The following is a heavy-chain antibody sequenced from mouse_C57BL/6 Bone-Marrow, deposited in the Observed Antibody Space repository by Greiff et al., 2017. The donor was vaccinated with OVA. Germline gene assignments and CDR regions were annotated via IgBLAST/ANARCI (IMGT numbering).Heavy chain of an antibody. Sequence: QVQLQQPGAELVRPGTSVKLSCKASGYTFTSYWMHWVKQRPGQGLEWIGVIDPSDSYTNYKQKFKGKATMTVDNSSSTAYMQLSSLTSEDSAVYYCARSGDGYPPFAYWGQGTLVTVSA. V-gene: IGHV1-59*01. D-gene: IGHD2-3*01. J-gene: IGHJ3*01. CDR2: IDPSDSYT. CDR3: ARSGDGYPPFAY. CDR1: GYTFTSYW.